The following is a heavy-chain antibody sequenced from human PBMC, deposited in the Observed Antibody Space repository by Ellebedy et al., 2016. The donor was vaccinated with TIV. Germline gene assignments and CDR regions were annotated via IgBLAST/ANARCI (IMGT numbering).Heavy chain of an antibody. J-gene: IGHJ5*02. Sequence: SETLSLTCTVSGDSISRSSYYWGWIRQPPGKGLEWIGSIYYTGSTDYNPSLKSRVAISADTSKNQFSLGLSSVTAADTAVYYCARWFGELLYVRWFDPWGQGTLVTVSS. CDR3: ARWFGELLYVRWFDP. CDR2: IYYTGST. V-gene: IGHV4-39*01. D-gene: IGHD3-10*01. CDR1: GDSISRSSYY.